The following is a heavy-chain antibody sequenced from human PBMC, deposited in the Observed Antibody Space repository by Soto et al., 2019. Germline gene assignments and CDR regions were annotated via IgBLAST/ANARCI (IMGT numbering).Heavy chain of an antibody. CDR1: GFTVSSNY. D-gene: IGHD1-20*01. V-gene: IGHV3-53*04. CDR3: ARCITGTFYYYMDG. Sequence: EVQLVESGGGLVQPGGSLRLSCAASGFTVSSNYMSWVRQAPGKGLEWVSVIYSGGSTYYADSVKGRFTISRHNSKNTLYLQMNSLRAVDTAVYYFARCITGTFYYYMDGWGKGTTVTVSS. CDR2: IYSGGST. J-gene: IGHJ6*03.